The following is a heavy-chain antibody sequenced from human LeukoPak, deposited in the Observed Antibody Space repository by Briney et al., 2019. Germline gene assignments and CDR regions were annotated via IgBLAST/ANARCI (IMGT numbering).Heavy chain of an antibody. CDR2: TYYRSKWYN. D-gene: IGHD6-13*01. CDR1: GDSVSSNSAT. V-gene: IGHV6-1*01. CDR3: AGSHSSTWYPDC. Sequence: SQTLSLTCAISGDSVSSNSATWHWIRQSPSRGLEWLGRTYYRSKWYNEYAVSVKSRITINPDTSKNQFSLHLNSVTPEDTAVYYCAGSHSSTWYPDCWDQGTLVTVSS. J-gene: IGHJ4*02.